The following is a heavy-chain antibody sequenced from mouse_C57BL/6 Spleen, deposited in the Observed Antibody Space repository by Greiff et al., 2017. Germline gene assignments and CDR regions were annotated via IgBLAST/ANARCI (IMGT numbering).Heavy chain of an antibody. V-gene: IGHV5-9*01. CDR3: ARATGTGYFDV. CDR2: ISGGGGNT. CDR1: GFTFSSYT. J-gene: IGHJ1*03. Sequence: EVMLVESGGGLVKPGGSLKLSCAASGFTFSSYTMSWVRQTPEKRLEWVATISGGGGNTYDPDSVKGRFTISRANAKNTLYLQMSSLRSEDTALYYCARATGTGYFDVWGTGTTVTVSS. D-gene: IGHD4-1*01.